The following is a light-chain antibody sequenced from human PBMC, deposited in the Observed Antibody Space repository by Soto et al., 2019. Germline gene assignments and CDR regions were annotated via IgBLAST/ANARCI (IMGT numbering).Light chain of an antibody. J-gene: IGKJ1*01. CDR3: QQYSNWPPGT. CDR2: GAS. Sequence: EIVMTQSPATLSVSPGERATLSCRASQSVGSNLAWYQQKPGQAPRLLIYGASTRATDIPARFSGSGSGTEFTLTISSLQSEDFAVYYCQQYSNWPPGTFGQGTKV. CDR1: QSVGSN. V-gene: IGKV3-15*01.